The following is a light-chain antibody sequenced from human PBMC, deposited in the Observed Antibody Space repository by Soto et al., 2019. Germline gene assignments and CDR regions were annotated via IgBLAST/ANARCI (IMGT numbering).Light chain of an antibody. Sequence: EIVMTQSPATLSVSPGERATLSCRASQSVSSNLDWYQQKPGQAPSLLIYGASTRATGIPARFSGSGSGTEFTLIISSLQSEDVAVSYCQQYNNWTPYTFGHGTKLEIK. CDR1: QSVSSN. CDR2: GAS. CDR3: QQYNNWTPYT. J-gene: IGKJ2*01. V-gene: IGKV3-15*01.